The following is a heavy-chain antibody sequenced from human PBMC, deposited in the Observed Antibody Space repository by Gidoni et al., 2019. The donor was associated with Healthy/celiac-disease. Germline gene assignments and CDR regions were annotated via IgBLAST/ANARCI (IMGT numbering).Heavy chain of an antibody. Sequence: SCAASGFTFDDYAMHWVRQAPGKGLEWVSGIRWNSGSVGYGDSVKGRFTISRDNAKNSLYLQMSSLRAEDTAFYYCAKDLGAAVGTSAFDIWGQGTMVTVSS. D-gene: IGHD1-1*01. CDR1: GFTFDDYA. CDR3: AKDLGAAVGTSAFDI. CDR2: IRWNSGSV. J-gene: IGHJ3*02. V-gene: IGHV3-9*01.